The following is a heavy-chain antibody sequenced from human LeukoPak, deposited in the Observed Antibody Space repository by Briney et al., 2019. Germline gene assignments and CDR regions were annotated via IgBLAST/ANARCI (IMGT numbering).Heavy chain of an antibody. CDR3: ARDGGYSGSYGDS. Sequence: GGSLRLSCAASGFTFSSYAMHWVRQAPGKGLEWVAVISYDGSNKYYADSVKGRFTISRDNSKNTLYLQMNSLRAEDTAVYYCARDGGYSGSYGDSWGQGTLVTVSS. D-gene: IGHD1-26*01. V-gene: IGHV3-30*04. CDR1: GFTFSSYA. J-gene: IGHJ4*02. CDR2: ISYDGSNK.